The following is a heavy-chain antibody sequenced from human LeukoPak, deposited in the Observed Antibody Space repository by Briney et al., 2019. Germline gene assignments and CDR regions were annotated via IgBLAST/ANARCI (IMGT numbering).Heavy chain of an antibody. J-gene: IGHJ6*02. CDR1: GFTFSSYA. CDR2: ISYDGSNK. CDR3: ARAETLTVYYYGMDV. Sequence: GGSLRLSCAASGFTFSSYAMSWVRQAPGKGLEWVAVISYDGSNKYYADSVKGRFTISRDNSKNTLYLQMNSLRAEDTAVYYCARAETLTVYYYGMDVWGQGTTVTVSS. D-gene: IGHD4-17*01. V-gene: IGHV3-30-3*01.